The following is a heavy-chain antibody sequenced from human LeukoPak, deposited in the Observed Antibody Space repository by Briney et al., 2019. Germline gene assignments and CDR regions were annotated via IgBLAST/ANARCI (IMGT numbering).Heavy chain of an antibody. D-gene: IGHD2-15*01. CDR2: INPNSGGT. CDR1: GYTFTSYD. CDR3: ARWGGGPTSH. Sequence: ASVKVSCKASGYTFTSYDINWVRQATGQGLEWMGWINPNSGGTNYAQKFQGRVTMTRDTSISTAYMELSRLRSDDTAVYYCARWGGGPTSHWGQGTLVTVSS. J-gene: IGHJ4*02. V-gene: IGHV1-2*02.